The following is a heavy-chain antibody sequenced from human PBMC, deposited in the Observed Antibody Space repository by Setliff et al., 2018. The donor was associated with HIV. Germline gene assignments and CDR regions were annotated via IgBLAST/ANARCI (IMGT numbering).Heavy chain of an antibody. CDR3: AGHMLYDSSGYTHAYFDY. Sequence: PSETLSLTCTVSGGSISSRSYYWGWIRQPPGKGLEWIGSIYYSGSTYYNPSLKSRVTISVDTSKNQFSLKLSSVTAADTAVYYCAGHMLYDSSGYTHAYFDYWGQGTLVTVSS. CDR2: IYYSGST. V-gene: IGHV4-39*01. J-gene: IGHJ4*02. D-gene: IGHD3-22*01. CDR1: GGSISSRSYY.